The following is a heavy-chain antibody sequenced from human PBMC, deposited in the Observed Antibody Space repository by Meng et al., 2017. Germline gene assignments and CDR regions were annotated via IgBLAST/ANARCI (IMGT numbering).Heavy chain of an antibody. J-gene: IGHJ6*02. V-gene: IGHV2-26*01. CDR1: GFSLSNARMG. D-gene: IGHD6-13*01. CDR2: IFSNDEK. Sequence: SGPTLVKPTETLTLTCTVSGFSLSNARMGVSWIRQPPGKALEWLAHIFSNDEKSYSTSLKSRLTISKDTSKSQVVLTMTNMEPVDTATYYCARMSSSWYLYYYYYGMDVWGQGTTVTVSS. CDR3: ARMSSSWYLYYYYYGMDV.